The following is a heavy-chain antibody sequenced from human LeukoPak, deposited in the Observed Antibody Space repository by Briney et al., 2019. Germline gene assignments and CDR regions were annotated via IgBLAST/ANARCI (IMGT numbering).Heavy chain of an antibody. Sequence: GGSLRLSCAASGFPFNSFWMHWVRHAPGKGXXWVSDMNEYSTTIRYADSVKGRFTISRDNAKSILYLQMNNLRAEDTAMYFCARGGVNPVDHWGQGTLVTVSS. J-gene: IGHJ4*02. CDR1: GFPFNSFW. V-gene: IGHV3-74*01. CDR2: MNEYSTTI. D-gene: IGHD1-14*01. CDR3: ARGGVNPVDH.